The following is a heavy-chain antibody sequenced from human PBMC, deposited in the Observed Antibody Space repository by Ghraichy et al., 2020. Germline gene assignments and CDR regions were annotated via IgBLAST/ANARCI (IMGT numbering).Heavy chain of an antibody. CDR1: GFTFSSYG. D-gene: IGHD3-10*01. CDR2: IWYDGSNK. Sequence: GGSLRLSCAASGFTFSSYGMHWVRQAPGKGLEWVAVIWYDGSNKYYADSVQGRFTISRDNSKNMLYLQMNTLRAEDTAVYYCARDENSYYYGSGLPDYWGQGTLVTVSS. J-gene: IGHJ4*02. CDR3: ARDENSYYYGSGLPDY. V-gene: IGHV3-33*01.